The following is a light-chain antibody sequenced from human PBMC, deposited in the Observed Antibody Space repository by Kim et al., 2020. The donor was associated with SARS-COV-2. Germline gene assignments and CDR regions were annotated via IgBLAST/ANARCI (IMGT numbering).Light chain of an antibody. Sequence: EIVLTQSPGTLSLSPGERATLSCRASQSVSPSYLAWYQQITGQAPRLLIYGASSRATGIPDRFSGSGSGTDFTLTISRLEPEDFGVYYCQQYATSRGTFGQGTKVDIK. V-gene: IGKV3-20*01. CDR3: QQYATSRGT. CDR1: QSVSPSY. CDR2: GAS. J-gene: IGKJ1*01.